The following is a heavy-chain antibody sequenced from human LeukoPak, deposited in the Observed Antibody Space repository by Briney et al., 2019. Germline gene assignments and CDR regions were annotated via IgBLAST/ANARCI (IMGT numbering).Heavy chain of an antibody. D-gene: IGHD6-19*01. Sequence: SETLSLTCAVSGGSISSSSYYWGWIRQPRGKGLEWIGSIYYSGSTYYNPSLKSRFTISVDTSKNQFSLKLSSVTAADTAVYYCARQTPLQYSSGWYPFDYWGQGTLVTVSS. CDR1: GGSISSSSYY. CDR3: ARQTPLQYSSGWYPFDY. J-gene: IGHJ4*02. CDR2: IYYSGST. V-gene: IGHV4-39*01.